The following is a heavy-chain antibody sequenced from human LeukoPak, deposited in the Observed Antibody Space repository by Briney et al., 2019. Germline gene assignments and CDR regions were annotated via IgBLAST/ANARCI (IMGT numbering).Heavy chain of an antibody. Sequence: ASVKVSCKASGYTFTGYYIHWVRQAPGQGLEWMGRINPNTGGTDYAQKFQGRVTMTRDTSISTAYMELSRLTSDDTAVYYCVRDRYDFWRGVWFDPWGQGTLVTVSS. CDR3: VRDRYDFWRGVWFDP. V-gene: IGHV1-2*06. CDR1: GYTFTGYY. D-gene: IGHD3-3*01. J-gene: IGHJ5*02. CDR2: INPNTGGT.